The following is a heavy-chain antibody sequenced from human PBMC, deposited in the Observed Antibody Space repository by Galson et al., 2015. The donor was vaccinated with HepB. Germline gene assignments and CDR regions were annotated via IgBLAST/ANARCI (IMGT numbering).Heavy chain of an antibody. V-gene: IGHV3-15*01. J-gene: IGHJ4*02. CDR1: GFTFSNAW. CDR2: IKSKTDGGAT. D-gene: IGHD3-22*01. CDR3: TTDTYYYDSSGLSHWGDY. Sequence: SLRLSCAASGFTFSNAWMSWVRQAPGKGLEWVGRIKSKTDGGATDYAAPVKGRFTISRDDSKNTLYLQMNSLKTEDTAVYYCTTDTYYYDSSGLSHWGDYWGQGTLVTVSS.